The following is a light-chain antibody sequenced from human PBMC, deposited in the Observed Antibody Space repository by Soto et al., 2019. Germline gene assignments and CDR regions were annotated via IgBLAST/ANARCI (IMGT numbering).Light chain of an antibody. CDR2: GAS. V-gene: IGKV3-20*01. CDR3: QQYGALPPT. Sequence: EIVLTQFPGALSLSPGERVTLSCRASQTVSNTYLAWYQQKSGQAPKFLIYGASNRATCIPDRFSGSGSGRDFTLTISRLEPEDFAVYYCQQYGALPPTFGGGTKVEIK. J-gene: IGKJ4*01. CDR1: QTVSNTY.